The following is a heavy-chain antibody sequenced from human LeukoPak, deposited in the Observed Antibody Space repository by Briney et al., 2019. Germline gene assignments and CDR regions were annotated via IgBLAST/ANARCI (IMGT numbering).Heavy chain of an antibody. CDR1: GYTFTGYY. D-gene: IGHD6-6*01. Sequence: AASVKVSCKASGYTFTGYYMHWVRQAPGQGLEWMGWINPNSGGTNYAQKFQGRVTMTRDTSISTAYMELSRLRSDDTAVYYCARRTYSSSSSLFDYWGQGTLVTVSS. CDR3: ARRTYSSSSSLFDY. V-gene: IGHV1-2*02. CDR2: INPNSGGT. J-gene: IGHJ4*02.